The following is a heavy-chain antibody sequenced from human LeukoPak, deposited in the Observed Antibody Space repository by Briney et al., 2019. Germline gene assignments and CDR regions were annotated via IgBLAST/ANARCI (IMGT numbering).Heavy chain of an antibody. CDR1: GGSISSYY. CDR2: IYYSGST. Sequence: SETLSLTCTVSGGSISSYYWSWIRQPPGKGLEWIGYIYYSGSTNYNPSLKGRVTISVDTSKNQFSLKLSSVTAADTAVYYCARDLEGLGLFDYWGQGTLVTVSS. J-gene: IGHJ4*02. V-gene: IGHV4-59*01. CDR3: ARDLEGLGLFDY. D-gene: IGHD7-27*01.